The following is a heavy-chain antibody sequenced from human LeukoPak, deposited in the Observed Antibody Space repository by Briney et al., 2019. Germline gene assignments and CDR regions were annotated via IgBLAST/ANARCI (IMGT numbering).Heavy chain of an antibody. J-gene: IGHJ4*02. Sequence: SETLSLTCAVYGGSFSGYSWTWIRQPPGKGLEWIGEINHSGSTNYNPSLKSRVSISVDTSKNQFSLKLSSVTAADTAVYYCARGAPGYWGQGTLVTVSS. CDR2: INHSGST. CDR1: GGSFSGYS. V-gene: IGHV4-34*01. CDR3: ARGAPGY.